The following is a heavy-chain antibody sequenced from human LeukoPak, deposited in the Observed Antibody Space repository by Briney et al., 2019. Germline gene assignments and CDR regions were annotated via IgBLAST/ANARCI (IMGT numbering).Heavy chain of an antibody. CDR2: IIPIFGTA. Sequence: SVKVSCKACGGTFSSYAISWVRQAPGQGLEWMGGIIPIFGTAKYAQKFQGRVTITADESTSTAYMELNSLRSEDTAVYYCARALDGYNYWYFDLWGRGTLVTVSS. CDR3: ARALDGYNYWYFDL. D-gene: IGHD5-24*01. CDR1: GGTFSSYA. J-gene: IGHJ2*01. V-gene: IGHV1-69*13.